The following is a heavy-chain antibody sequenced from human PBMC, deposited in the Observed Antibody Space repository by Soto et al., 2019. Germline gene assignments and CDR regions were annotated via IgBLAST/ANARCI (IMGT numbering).Heavy chain of an antibody. J-gene: IGHJ3*02. CDR1: GGSISSGGYS. D-gene: IGHD6-6*01. V-gene: IGHV4-30-2*01. CDR3: AKYSSSSSGAFDI. Sequence: QLQLQESGSGLVKPSQTLSLTCAVSGGSISSGGYSWSWIRQPPGKGLEWIGYIYHSGSTYYNPSLKRRVTITVDRSKNQFSLKLSSVTAADTAVYYCAKYSSSSSGAFDIWGQGTMVTVSS. CDR2: IYHSGST.